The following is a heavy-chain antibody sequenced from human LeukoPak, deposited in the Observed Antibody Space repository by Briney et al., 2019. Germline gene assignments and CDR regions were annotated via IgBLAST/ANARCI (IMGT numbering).Heavy chain of an antibody. D-gene: IGHD6-13*01. CDR2: INPNSGDT. CDR3: ARDGSSSWEADY. Sequence: ASVKVSCKTSGYLFTGFYIHWVRRVPGQGLEWMGWINPNSGDTKSAPKFQGRVTMTRDTSISTAYMELSRLRSDDTAVYYCARDGSSSWEADYWGQGTLVTVS. V-gene: IGHV1-2*02. J-gene: IGHJ4*02. CDR1: GYLFTGFY.